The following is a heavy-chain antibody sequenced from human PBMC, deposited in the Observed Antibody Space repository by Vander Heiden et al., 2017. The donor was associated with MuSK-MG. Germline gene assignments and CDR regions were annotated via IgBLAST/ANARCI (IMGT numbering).Heavy chain of an antibody. CDR1: GFSLSTGGVG. CDR2: IYWDDDK. J-gene: IGHJ4*02. D-gene: IGHD6-19*01. Sequence: QITLKESGPTLVKPTQTLTLTCTFSGFSLSTGGVGVGWIRQPPGKALEWLAVIYWDDDKRYSPSLKRRLTITEDASKNQVVLTMTNMDPVDTATYFCAHSLAVAGPFDYWGQGTLVTVSS. V-gene: IGHV2-5*02. CDR3: AHSLAVAGPFDY.